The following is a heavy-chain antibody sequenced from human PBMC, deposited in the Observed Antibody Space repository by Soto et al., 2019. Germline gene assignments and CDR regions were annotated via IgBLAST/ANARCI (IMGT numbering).Heavy chain of an antibody. J-gene: IGHJ4*02. V-gene: IGHV1-2*04. CDR1: GYTFTGYY. CDR2: INPNSGGT. D-gene: IGHD2-2*01. CDR3: ARGYCSSTSCYSFDY. Sequence: ASVKVSCKASGYTFTGYYMHWVRQAPGQGLEWMGGINPNSGGTNYAQKFQGWVTMTRDTSISTAYMELSRLRSDDTAVYYCARGYCSSTSCYSFDYWGQGTLVTVSS.